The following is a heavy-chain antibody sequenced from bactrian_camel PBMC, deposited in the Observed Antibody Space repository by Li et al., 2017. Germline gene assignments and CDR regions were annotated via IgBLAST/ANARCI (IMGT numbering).Heavy chain of an antibody. D-gene: IGHD4*01. CDR1: GFTYAYSSHC. Sequence: HVQLVESGGGLVQPGGSLNLSCAAPGFTYAYSSHCMAWFRQVPGKRREAVATLDIDGDTAYADFVKGRFTISQDNAKNEVYLQMNSLEPEDTAMYYCAAEKRIIATPWTTGAKEPRSPA. V-gene: IGHV3S9*01. CDR2: LDIDGDT. J-gene: IGHJ7*01.